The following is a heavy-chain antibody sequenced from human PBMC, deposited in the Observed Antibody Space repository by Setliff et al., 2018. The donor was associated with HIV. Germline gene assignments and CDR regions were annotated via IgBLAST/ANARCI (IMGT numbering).Heavy chain of an antibody. CDR1: GFTFSSYS. CDR2: ISSSSSYM. V-gene: IGHV3-21*01. J-gene: IGHJ6*02. Sequence: GGSLRLSCAASGFTFSSYSMNWVRQAPGKGLEWVSSISSSSSYMYYADSEKGRFTISRDNAKNSLYLQMNSLRAEDTAVYYCARDFNYYYYYGMDVWGQGTTVTVSS. CDR3: ARDFNYYYYYGMDV.